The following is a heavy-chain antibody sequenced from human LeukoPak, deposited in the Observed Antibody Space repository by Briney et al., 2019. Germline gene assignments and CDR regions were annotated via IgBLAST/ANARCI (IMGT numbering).Heavy chain of an antibody. CDR1: GYSFTTHH. D-gene: IGHD2-15*01. CDR3: ARGEDAGDY. J-gene: IGHJ4*02. V-gene: IGHV1-46*04. Sequence: ASVKVSCKASGYSFTTHHMHWVRQAPGQGLEWVGIINHNGESASYAPKLRGRVTMTRDASTNTVSMELSSLKFEDTAVYYCARGEDAGDYWGQGTLVTVSS. CDR2: INHNGESA.